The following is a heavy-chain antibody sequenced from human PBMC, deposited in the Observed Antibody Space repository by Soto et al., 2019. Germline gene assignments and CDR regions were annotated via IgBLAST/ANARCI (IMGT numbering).Heavy chain of an antibody. CDR2: IGGSGGAT. CDR3: AKALWFGESSHYFDY. CDR1: GFGFDSFA. D-gene: IGHD3-10*01. J-gene: IGHJ4*02. Sequence: LRLSCVGSGFGFDSFAMSWVRQAPGKGLEWVSGIGGSGGATVYADSVKGRFTISRDNSRNTLYLQMNFLRGGDTAVYYCAKALWFGESSHYFDYWGQGTLVTVSS. V-gene: IGHV3-23*01.